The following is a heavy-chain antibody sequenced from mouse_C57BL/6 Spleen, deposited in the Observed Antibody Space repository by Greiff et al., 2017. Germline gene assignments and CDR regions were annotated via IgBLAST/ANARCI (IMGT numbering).Heavy chain of an antibody. J-gene: IGHJ1*03. D-gene: IGHD3-1*01. CDR2: IHPNSGST. Sequence: QVQLQQPGAELVKPGASVKLSCKASGYTFTSYWMHWVKQRPGQGLEWIGMIHPNSGSTNYNEKFKSKATLTLDKSSSTAYMQLSSLTSEDSAVYYCARSGTFYWYFDVWGTGATVTVSS. CDR1: GYTFTSYW. V-gene: IGHV1-64*01. CDR3: ARSGTFYWYFDV.